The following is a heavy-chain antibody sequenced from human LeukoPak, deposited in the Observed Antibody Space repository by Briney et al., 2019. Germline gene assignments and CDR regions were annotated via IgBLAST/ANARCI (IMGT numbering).Heavy chain of an antibody. D-gene: IGHD5-18*01. CDR1: GFTFSSYA. Sequence: GGSLRLSCAASGFTFSSYAMHWVRQAPGKGLEWVAVISYDGSNKYYADSVKGRFTISRDNYKKTLYLQTNSLSAEDTAVYYCARPHRQHLDYWGQGTLVTVSS. V-gene: IGHV3-30*04. J-gene: IGHJ4*02. CDR2: ISYDGSNK. CDR3: ARPHRQHLDY.